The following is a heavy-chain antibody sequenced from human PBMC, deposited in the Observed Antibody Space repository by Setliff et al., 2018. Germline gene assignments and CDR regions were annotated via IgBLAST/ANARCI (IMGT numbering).Heavy chain of an antibody. Sequence: SETLSLTCTVSGYSISSGYYWGWIRQPPGKGLEWIGSIYHSGSTYYNPSLKSRVTISVDTSKNQFSLKLSSVTAADTAVYYCARVHIIVVLAAKPVGAFDIWGQGTMVTVSS. CDR1: GYSISSGYY. CDR3: ARVHIIVVLAAKPVGAFDI. V-gene: IGHV4-38-2*02. D-gene: IGHD2-15*01. J-gene: IGHJ3*02. CDR2: IYHSGST.